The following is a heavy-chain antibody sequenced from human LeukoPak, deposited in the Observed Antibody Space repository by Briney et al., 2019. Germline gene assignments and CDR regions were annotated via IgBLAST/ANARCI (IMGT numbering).Heavy chain of an antibody. J-gene: IGHJ4*02. D-gene: IGHD3-22*01. V-gene: IGHV4-59*11. Sequence: SETLSLTCSISGGAISSHYWSWIRQPPGKGLEWIGYIFYSGSTNYNPSLRRRVTVSVDRSKNQFSLRLSSVTAADTAVYYCAGMVDSSGYLDYWGQGKLVTVSS. CDR2: IFYSGST. CDR3: AGMVDSSGYLDY. CDR1: GGAISSHY.